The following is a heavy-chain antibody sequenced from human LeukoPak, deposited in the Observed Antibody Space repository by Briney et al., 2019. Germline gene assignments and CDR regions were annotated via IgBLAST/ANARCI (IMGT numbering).Heavy chain of an antibody. CDR2: IYYIGST. J-gene: IGHJ3*02. CDR1: GGSISSYY. CDR3: ARASLRFLEWFPDAFDI. D-gene: IGHD3-3*01. Sequence: SETLSLTCTVSGGSISSYYWSWIRQPPGKGLEWIGYIYYIGSTNYNPSLKSRVTISVDTSKNQFSLKLSSVTAADTAVYYCARASLRFLEWFPDAFDIWGQGTMVTVSS. V-gene: IGHV4-59*01.